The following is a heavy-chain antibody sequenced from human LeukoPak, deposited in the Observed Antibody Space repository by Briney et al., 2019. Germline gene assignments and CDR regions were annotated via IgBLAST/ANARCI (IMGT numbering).Heavy chain of an antibody. V-gene: IGHV3-48*03. CDR2: ISSSGSAI. J-gene: IGHJ4*02. CDR3: ARGGSLGY. Sequence: GGSLSLSCAASGFTFSSYEMNWVRQAPGKGLKWVSKISSSGSAIYYADSVKGRFTISRDNAKSTLYLQMNSLRVEDTAVYYCARGGSLGYWGQGTLVTVSS. D-gene: IGHD6-19*01. CDR1: GFTFSSYE.